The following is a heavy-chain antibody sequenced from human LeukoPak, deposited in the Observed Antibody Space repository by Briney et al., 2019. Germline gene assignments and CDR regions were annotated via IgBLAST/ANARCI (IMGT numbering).Heavy chain of an antibody. CDR1: GYTFTSYY. CDR3: ARDHDYYSSGLDYYGMDV. CDR2: INPSGGST. V-gene: IGHV1-46*01. J-gene: IGHJ6*04. D-gene: IGHD3-10*01. Sequence: ASVKVSCKASGYTFTSYYVHWVRQAPGQGLEWMGIINPSGGSTTYAQKFQGRVTMTRDTSTSTVYMELSSLRSEDTAVYYCARDHDYYSSGLDYYGMDVWGKGTTVTVSS.